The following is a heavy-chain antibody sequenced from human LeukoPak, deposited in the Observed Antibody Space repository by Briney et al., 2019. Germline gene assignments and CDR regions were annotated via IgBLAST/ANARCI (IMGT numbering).Heavy chain of an antibody. D-gene: IGHD3-10*01. CDR3: ARGEEHGSGTVHFDY. CDR1: GASISSSHW. V-gene: IGHV4-4*02. CDR2: IYHGGST. J-gene: IGHJ4*02. Sequence: SETLSLTCAVSGASISSSHWWSWVRQPPRKGLEWIGEIYHGGSTNCNPSLKGRVTISVDRSNNQFSLRLTSVTAADTAVYYCARGEEHGSGTVHFDYWGQGTLVTDSS.